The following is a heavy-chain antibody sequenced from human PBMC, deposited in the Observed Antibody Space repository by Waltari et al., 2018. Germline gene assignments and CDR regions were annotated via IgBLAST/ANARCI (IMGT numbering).Heavy chain of an antibody. V-gene: IGHV3-33*01. CDR3: ARVGAGATRALDY. CDR2: IWYDGSNK. CDR1: GFPFSNYG. Sequence: QVQLVESGGGVVQPGGSLRLSCAASGFPFSNYGMQWVRQAPGKGLEWVAVIWYDGSNKYYADSVRGRFTISRDNSKNTVYLQMNSLGGEDTAVYYCARVGAGATRALDYWGQGTLVTVSS. J-gene: IGHJ4*02. D-gene: IGHD1-26*01.